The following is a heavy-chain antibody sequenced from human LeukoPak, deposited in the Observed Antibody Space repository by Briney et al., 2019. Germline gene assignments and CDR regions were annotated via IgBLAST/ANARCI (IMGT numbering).Heavy chain of an antibody. J-gene: IGHJ4*02. V-gene: IGHV4-39*07. CDR1: GGSISSGGYY. CDR3: ARGRGDYVWGSYRYTHYFDY. Sequence: SETLSLTCTVSGGSISSGGYYWSWIRQHPGKGLEWIGEINHSGSTNYNPSLKSRVTISVDTSKNQFSLKLSSVTAADTAVYYCARGRGDYVWGSYRYTHYFDYWGQGTLVTVSS. CDR2: INHSGST. D-gene: IGHD3-16*02.